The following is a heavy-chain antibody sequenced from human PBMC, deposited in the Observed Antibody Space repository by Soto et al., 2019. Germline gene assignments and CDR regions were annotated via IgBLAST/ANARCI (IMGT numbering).Heavy chain of an antibody. CDR3: ACGYSYGGDYYYYGMDV. Sequence: ASVKVSCKASGGTFSSHAISWVRQAPGQGLEWMGGIIPIFGTANYAQKFQGRVTITADKSTSTAYMELSSLRSEDTAVYYCACGYSYGGDYYYYGMDVWGQGTTVTVSS. V-gene: IGHV1-69*06. CDR1: GGTFSSHA. J-gene: IGHJ6*02. CDR2: IIPIFGTA. D-gene: IGHD5-18*01.